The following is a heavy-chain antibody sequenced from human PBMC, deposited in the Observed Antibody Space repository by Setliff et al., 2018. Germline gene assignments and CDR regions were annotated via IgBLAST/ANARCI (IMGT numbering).Heavy chain of an antibody. CDR3: VKGGAYRYFDY. CDR2: VFYSGAA. V-gene: IGHV4-59*03. J-gene: IGHJ4*02. CDR1: GGSLSGAS. Sequence: PSETLSLTCTVSGGSLSGASIVTWIRQPPGKGLEFIGYVFYSGAAKYDPSLKSRVTMSVDTSKNQFSLKLRSVTAADTAMYYCVKGGAYRYFDYWGQGTLVTVSS.